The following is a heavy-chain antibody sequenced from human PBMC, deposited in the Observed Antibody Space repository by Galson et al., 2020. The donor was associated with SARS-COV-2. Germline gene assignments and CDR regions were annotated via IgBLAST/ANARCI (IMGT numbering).Heavy chain of an antibody. CDR1: GFTFSSYA. Sequence: GGSLRLSCEASGFTFSSYAMHWVSQAPGKGLEWVEVISYDGSNKYYADSVKGRFTISRDNSKNTLDLQMNSLRAADTAVYYCARDYDDSSGDYNNWCDPGGHGTLVTVSS. V-gene: IGHV3-30*04. CDR3: ARDYDDSSGDYNNWCDP. CDR2: ISYDGSNK. D-gene: IGHD3-22*01. J-gene: IGHJ5*02.